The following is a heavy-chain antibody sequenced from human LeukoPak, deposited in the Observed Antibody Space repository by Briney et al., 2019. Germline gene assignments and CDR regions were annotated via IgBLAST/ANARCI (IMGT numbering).Heavy chain of an antibody. CDR2: IYYSGST. CDR1: GGSISSSSYY. CDR3: ARGKGFGVSWPNFDY. D-gene: IGHD3-10*01. Sequence: SETLSLTCTVSGGSISSSSYYWGWIRQPPGKGLEWIGSIYYSGSTYYNPSLKSRVTISVDTSKNQFSLKLSSVTAADTAVYYCARGKGFGVSWPNFDYWGQGTLVTVSS. J-gene: IGHJ4*02. V-gene: IGHV4-39*07.